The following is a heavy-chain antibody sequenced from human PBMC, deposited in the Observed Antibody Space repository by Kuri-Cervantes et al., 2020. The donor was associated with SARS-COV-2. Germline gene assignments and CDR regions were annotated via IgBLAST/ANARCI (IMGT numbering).Heavy chain of an antibody. CDR2: ISYDGSYK. J-gene: IGHJ4*02. V-gene: IGHV3-30*04. CDR3: ARLQHRDGDRSY. Sequence: GGSLRLSCAASGFTFSSYAMHWVRQAPGKGLEWVAVISYDGSYKYYADSLRGRFTISRDNFKKTLFLQLDNLRAEDTAVYYCARLQHRDGDRSYWGQGTLVTVSS. CDR1: GFTFSSYA. D-gene: IGHD5-24*01.